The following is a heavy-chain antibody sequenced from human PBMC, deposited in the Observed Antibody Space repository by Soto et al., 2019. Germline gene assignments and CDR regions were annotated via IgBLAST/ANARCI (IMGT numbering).Heavy chain of an antibody. J-gene: IGHJ4*02. CDR1: GFTFSSYG. V-gene: IGHV3-33*01. D-gene: IGHD2-2*01. Sequence: GGSLRLSCAASGFTFSSYGMHWVRQAPGKGLEWVAVIWYDGSNKYYADSVKGRFTISRDNSKNTLYLQMNSLRAEDTAVYYCARASSEIVPAAGFDYWGQGTLVTVSS. CDR2: IWYDGSNK. CDR3: ARASSEIVPAAGFDY.